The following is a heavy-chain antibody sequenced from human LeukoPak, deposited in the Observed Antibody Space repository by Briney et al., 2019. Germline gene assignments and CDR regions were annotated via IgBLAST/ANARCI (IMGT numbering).Heavy chain of an antibody. Sequence: GASVAVSCTSSGYTFTRYYLHWVRQAPGQGLEWMGWINPISGGTDSAQKFQGRVTMTRDTSISTAYVELSRLRSDDTAVYFCARVIRGYYDIIGYYGDTFDIWGQGTMVTVSS. CDR1: GYTFTRYY. V-gene: IGHV1-2*02. J-gene: IGHJ3*02. CDR3: ARVIRGYYDIIGYYGDTFDI. CDR2: INPISGGT. D-gene: IGHD3-22*01.